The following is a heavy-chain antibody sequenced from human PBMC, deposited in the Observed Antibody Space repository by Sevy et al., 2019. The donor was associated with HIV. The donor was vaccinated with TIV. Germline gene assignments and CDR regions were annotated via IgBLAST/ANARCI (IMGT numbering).Heavy chain of an antibody. J-gene: IGHJ4*02. Sequence: SETLSLTCTVSGYSIIGDYYWGWIRQPPGKGLEWIVHIYHSGSTYYNPSLDSRVTPSVDTSKNQFSLRLSSVTAADTAIYYCARVKLRGAYYYDFCGQGTLVTVSS. CDR1: GYSIIGDYY. CDR2: IYHSGST. CDR3: ARVKLRGAYYYDF. V-gene: IGHV4-38-2*02.